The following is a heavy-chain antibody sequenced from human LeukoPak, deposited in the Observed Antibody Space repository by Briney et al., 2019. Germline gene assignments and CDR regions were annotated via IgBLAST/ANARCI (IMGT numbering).Heavy chain of an antibody. Sequence: SETLSLTCTVSGGSISSYYWSWIRQHPGKGLEWIGYIYYSGSTYYNPSLKSRVTISEDTSQNQFSLKLTSVTAADTAVYYCASRIGYSYTIDYWGQGTLVTVSS. J-gene: IGHJ4*02. CDR2: IYYSGST. V-gene: IGHV4-59*06. CDR3: ASRIGYSYTIDY. D-gene: IGHD5-18*01. CDR1: GGSISSYY.